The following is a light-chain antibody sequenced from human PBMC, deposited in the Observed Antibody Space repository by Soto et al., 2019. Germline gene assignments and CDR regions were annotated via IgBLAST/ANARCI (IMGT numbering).Light chain of an antibody. Sequence: EIVMTQSPATLSLSPGERATLSCRASQSVSSSYLAWYQHKPGQAPXLLIHGASSRVTGIPDRFSGSGSGTDFTLTITRLEPEDFAVYYCQQYQSLTFGGGTKVDVK. J-gene: IGKJ4*01. CDR2: GAS. CDR1: QSVSSSY. CDR3: QQYQSLT. V-gene: IGKV3-20*01.